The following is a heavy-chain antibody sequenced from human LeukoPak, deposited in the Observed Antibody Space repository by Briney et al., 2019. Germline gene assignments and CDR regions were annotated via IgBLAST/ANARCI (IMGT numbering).Heavy chain of an antibody. V-gene: IGHV4-59*08. Sequence: SETLSLTCTVSGGSISSYYWSWIRQPPGKGLEWIGYIYYSGSTNYNPSLKSRVTISVDTSKNQFSLKLSSVTAADTAVYYCARQSVGATTGYYGMDVWGQGTTVTVSS. D-gene: IGHD1-26*01. J-gene: IGHJ6*02. CDR3: ARQSVGATTGYYGMDV. CDR1: GGSISSYY. CDR2: IYYSGST.